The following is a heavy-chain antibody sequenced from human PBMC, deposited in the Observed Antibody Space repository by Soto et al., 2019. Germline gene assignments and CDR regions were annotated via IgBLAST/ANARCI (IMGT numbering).Heavy chain of an antibody. V-gene: IGHV3-53*01. Sequence: HPGGSLRLSCAASGFAVSSNYMSWVRQAPGKGPEWVSVIYSTDNTHYADSVKGRFTISRDNSKDTLYLQMNSLRAEDTAVYYCVRDKAYYGSGSLYGMDVWGQGTTVTVSS. J-gene: IGHJ6*02. CDR1: GFAVSSNY. CDR2: IYSTDNT. CDR3: VRDKAYYGSGSLYGMDV. D-gene: IGHD3-10*01.